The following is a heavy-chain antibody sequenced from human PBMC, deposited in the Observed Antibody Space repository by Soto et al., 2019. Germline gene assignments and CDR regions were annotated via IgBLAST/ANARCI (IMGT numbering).Heavy chain of an antibody. V-gene: IGHV3-11*01. D-gene: IGHD3-16*01. CDR3: AQWGRRAFDS. Sequence: QAQLVESGGGLVKPGGSLRLSCAASGVTFTDSYMTWVRQAPGKGLEWVAYISNSGGTTYYADSVKGRFTISRDNAKKSLHLQMNSLRAEDTAVYYCAQWGRRAFDSWGQGTLVTVSS. CDR1: GVTFTDSY. J-gene: IGHJ5*01. CDR2: ISNSGGTT.